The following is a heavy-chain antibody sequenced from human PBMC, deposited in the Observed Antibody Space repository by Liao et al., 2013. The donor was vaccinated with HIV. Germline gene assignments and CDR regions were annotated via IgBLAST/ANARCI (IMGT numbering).Heavy chain of an antibody. CDR3: ARSIATRDYFYYMDV. J-gene: IGHJ6*03. CDR2: VFXGGST. V-gene: IGHV4-4*07. Sequence: QVQLQESGPGLVKPSETLSLTCTVSSGSISSYYWTWIRQPAGKGLEWIGRVFXGGSTNYNPSLKSRVTMSVDTAKNQFSLKLSSVTAADTAVYYCARSIATRDYFYYMDVWGKGTTVTVSS. CDR1: SGSISSYY. D-gene: IGHD6-13*01.